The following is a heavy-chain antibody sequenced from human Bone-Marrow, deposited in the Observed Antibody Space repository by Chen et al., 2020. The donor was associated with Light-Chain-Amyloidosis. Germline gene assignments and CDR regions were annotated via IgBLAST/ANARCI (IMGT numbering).Heavy chain of an antibody. CDR3: ARRRDGYNFDY. J-gene: IGHJ4*02. Sequence: ELQLEHSGPEVKKPGESLKISCKGSGYTFPNYWIGWVRQMPGKGLEWMGVIYPDDSDARYSPSFEGQVTISADKSITTAYLQWRSLKASDTAMYYCARRRDGYNFDYWGQGTLVTVSS. V-gene: IGHV5-51*01. CDR2: IYPDDSDA. D-gene: IGHD5-12*01. CDR1: GYTFPNYW.